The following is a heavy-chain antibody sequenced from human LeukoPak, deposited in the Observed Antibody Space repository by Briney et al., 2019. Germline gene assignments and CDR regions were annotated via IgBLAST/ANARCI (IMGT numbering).Heavy chain of an antibody. D-gene: IGHD3-3*01. J-gene: IGHJ5*02. CDR2: ISSSSSYI. CDR3: ASTNEYYDFSFDP. CDR1: GFTFDDYA. Sequence: GRSLRLSCAASGFTFDDYAMHWVRQAPGKGLEWVSSISSSSSYIYYADSVKGRFTISRDNAKNSLYLQVNSLRAEDTAVYYCASTNEYYDFSFDPWGQGTLVTVSS. V-gene: IGHV3-21*01.